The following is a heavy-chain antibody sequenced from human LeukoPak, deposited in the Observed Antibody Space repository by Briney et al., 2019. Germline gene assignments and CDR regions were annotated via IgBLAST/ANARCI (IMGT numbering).Heavy chain of an antibody. CDR3: GRGGKVEQLVLAR. CDR2: ISGSSSYI. J-gene: IGHJ4*02. Sequence: GGSLRLSCAASGFTFSSYSMNWVRQAPEKGLEWVSSISGSSSYINYADSVKGRFTISRDNAKNSLYLQMSSLRAEDTAVYYCGRGGKVEQLVLARWGQGSLVTVSS. CDR1: GFTFSSYS. V-gene: IGHV3-21*01. D-gene: IGHD6-13*01.